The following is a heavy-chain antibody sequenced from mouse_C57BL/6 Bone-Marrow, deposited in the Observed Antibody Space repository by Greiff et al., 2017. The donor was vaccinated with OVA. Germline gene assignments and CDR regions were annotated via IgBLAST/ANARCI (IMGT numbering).Heavy chain of an antibody. CDR2: ISPGDGDT. CDR1: GFAFSNSW. V-gene: IGHV1-82*01. D-gene: IGHD1-2*01. CDR3: ARRVLRPYWYFDV. J-gene: IGHJ1*03. Sequence: VQLQQSGPELVKPGASVKISCKASGFAFSNSWMNWVKQRPGKGLEWIGRISPGDGDTNYNGKFKGKATLTADKSSNTAYMQLSSLTSEDSAVYFCARRVLRPYWYFDVWGTGTTVTVSS.